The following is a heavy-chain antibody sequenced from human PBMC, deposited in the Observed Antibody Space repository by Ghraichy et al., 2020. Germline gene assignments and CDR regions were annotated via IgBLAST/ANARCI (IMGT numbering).Heavy chain of an antibody. CDR3: ARDSKFRYDYVWGSYRYNFDY. CDR2: ISSSSSTI. J-gene: IGHJ4*02. D-gene: IGHD3-16*02. Sequence: GGSLRLSCAASGFTFSNYSMNWVRQAPGKGLEWVAYISSSSSTIYYADSVKGRFTISRDNAKNSLYLQMNSLRDEDTAVYYCARDSKFRYDYVWGSYRYNFDYWGQGTLVTVSS. CDR1: GFTFSNYS. V-gene: IGHV3-48*02.